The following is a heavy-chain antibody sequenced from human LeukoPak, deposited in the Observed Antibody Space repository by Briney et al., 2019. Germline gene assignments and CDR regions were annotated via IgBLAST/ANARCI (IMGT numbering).Heavy chain of an antibody. CDR1: GFTFSSYS. J-gene: IGHJ3*02. Sequence: GGSLRLSCAASGFTFSSYSMNWVRQAPGKGLEWVSSISSSSSYIYYADSVKGRFTISRDNAKNSLHLQMNSLRAEDTAVYYCARMTTGGWAFDIWGQGTMVTASS. CDR2: ISSSSSYI. D-gene: IGHD3-10*01. V-gene: IGHV3-21*01. CDR3: ARMTTGGWAFDI.